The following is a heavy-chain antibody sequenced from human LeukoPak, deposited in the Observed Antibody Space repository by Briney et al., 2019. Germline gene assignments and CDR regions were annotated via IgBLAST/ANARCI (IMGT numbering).Heavy chain of an antibody. CDR2: INTDTRNP. D-gene: IGHD2-21*02. CDR3: ARGQGLCSAGACSFDC. Sequence: ASVKVSCKASGYSFNKYAMNWVRQAPGQGLEWMGWINTDTRNPTYAQAFTGRVVLSLDSSVSTAYLQINNLQADDTAIYYCARGQGLCSAGACSFDCWGQGSLVTVSS. J-gene: IGHJ4*02. V-gene: IGHV7-4-1*02. CDR1: GYSFNKYA.